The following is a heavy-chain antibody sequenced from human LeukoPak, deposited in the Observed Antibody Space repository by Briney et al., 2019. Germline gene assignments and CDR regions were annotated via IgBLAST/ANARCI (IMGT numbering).Heavy chain of an antibody. CDR1: GFTFSSYA. Sequence: GGSLRLSCAASGFTFSSYAVRWVRHAPGKGLEWVSGISSSGDTTDCADSVKVRLTNSKNNSKITLYLQMVSLRAEDTAVNYGARSRDSSDGKDFDYWGQGTLVTASS. D-gene: IGHD3-22*01. J-gene: IGHJ4*02. CDR2: ISSSGDTT. CDR3: ARSRDSSDGKDFDY. V-gene: IGHV3-23*01.